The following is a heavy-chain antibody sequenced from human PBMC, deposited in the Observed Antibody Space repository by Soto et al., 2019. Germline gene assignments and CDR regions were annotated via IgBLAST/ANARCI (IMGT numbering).Heavy chain of an antibody. CDR1: GYTFTSYG. D-gene: IGHD3-22*01. CDR3: ARMANDSSGYYSTSFDY. V-gene: IGHV1-18*04. J-gene: IGHJ4*02. Sequence: WASVKVSCKASGYTFTSYGISWVRQAPGQGLEWMGWISAYNGNTNYAQKLQGRVTMTTDTSTSTAYMELRSLRSDDTAVYYCARMANDSSGYYSTSFDYWGQGTLVTVSS. CDR2: ISAYNGNT.